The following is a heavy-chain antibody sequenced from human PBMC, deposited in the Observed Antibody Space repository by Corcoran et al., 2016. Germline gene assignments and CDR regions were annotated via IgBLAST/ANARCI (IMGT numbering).Heavy chain of an antibody. J-gene: IGHJ6*02. D-gene: IGHD3-3*01. CDR1: GGSISSSSYY. V-gene: IGHV4-39*07. CDR3: ARVLRFLEWSPRGGMDV. Sequence: QVQLQESGPGLVKPSQTLSLTCTVSGGSISSSSYYWGWIRQPPGKGLEWIGNIYYSGSTYYNPSLKSRVTISVDTSKNQFSLKLSSVTAADTAVYYGARVLRFLEWSPRGGMDVWGQGTTVTVSS. CDR2: IYYSGST.